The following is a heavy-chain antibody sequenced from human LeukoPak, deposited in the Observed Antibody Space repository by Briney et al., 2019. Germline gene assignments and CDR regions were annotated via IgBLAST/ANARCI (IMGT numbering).Heavy chain of an antibody. D-gene: IGHD3-10*01. CDR3: ASFGAHSFDY. Sequence: ASVKVSCKTSGYSFTSYAMNGVRQAPGQGLEFMGWINTGTGNPTYAQGFTGRFVFSLDTSVSTAYLQISTLKPEDTAVYYCASFGAHSFDYWGQGTLVTVSS. CDR2: INTGTGNP. J-gene: IGHJ4*02. V-gene: IGHV7-4-1*02. CDR1: GYSFTSYA.